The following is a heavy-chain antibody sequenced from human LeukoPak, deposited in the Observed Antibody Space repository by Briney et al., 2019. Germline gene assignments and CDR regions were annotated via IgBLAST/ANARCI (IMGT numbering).Heavy chain of an antibody. CDR1: GGSISSSY. Sequence: SETLSLTCTVSGGSISSSYCSWIRQPPGKGLEWVGYIYHSESTNYNPSLKSRVTISVDTSKNQFSLKLSSVTAADTAVYYCARQAGGTSGPFDYWGQGTLVTVSS. D-gene: IGHD4-23*01. J-gene: IGHJ4*02. V-gene: IGHV4-59*08. CDR2: IYHSEST. CDR3: ARQAGGTSGPFDY.